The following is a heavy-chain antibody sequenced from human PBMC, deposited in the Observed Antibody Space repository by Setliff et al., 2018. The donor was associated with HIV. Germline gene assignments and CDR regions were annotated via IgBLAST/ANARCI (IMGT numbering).Heavy chain of an antibody. V-gene: IGHV4-59*01. D-gene: IGHD3-9*01. CDR3: AKGGASSHWLGPWGQGNYFDY. J-gene: IGHJ4*02. CDR2: ILNREIT. Sequence: PSETLSLTCIVSGASISSDSWSWIRQSPGKGLEWIGFILNREITNYNPSLQSRVSISMDTSKNQFSLKLHSVTAADAAIYHCAKGGASSHWLGPWGQGNYFDYWGQGTLVTVSS. CDR1: GASISSDS.